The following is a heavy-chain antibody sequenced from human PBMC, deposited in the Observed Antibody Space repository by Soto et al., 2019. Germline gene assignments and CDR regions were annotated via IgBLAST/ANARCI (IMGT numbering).Heavy chain of an antibody. V-gene: IGHV1-69*12. D-gene: IGHD3-22*01. CDR2: IIPIFGTA. Sequence: QVQLVQSGAEVKKPGSSVKVSCKASGGTFSSYAISWVRQAPGQGLEWMGGIIPIFGTANYAQKFQGRVTITADESTSTAYMELSSLRSEDTAVYYCARGTMIVVVITPYYYYGMDVWGQGTTVTVSS. CDR1: GGTFSSYA. CDR3: ARGTMIVVVITPYYYYGMDV. J-gene: IGHJ6*02.